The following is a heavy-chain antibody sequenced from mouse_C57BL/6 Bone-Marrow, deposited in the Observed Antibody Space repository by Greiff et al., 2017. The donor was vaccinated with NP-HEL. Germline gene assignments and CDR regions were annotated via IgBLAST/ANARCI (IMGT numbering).Heavy chain of an antibody. V-gene: IGHV1-64*01. CDR3: ARYGTVVRALFDY. CDR2: IHPNSGST. CDR1: GYTFTSYW. J-gene: IGHJ2*01. Sequence: VQLQQPGAELVKPGASVKLSCKASGYTFTSYWMHWVKQRPGQGLEWIGMIHPNSGSTNYNEKFKSKATLTVDKSSSTAYMQLSSLTSEDSAVYYCARYGTVVRALFDYWGQGTTLTVSS. D-gene: IGHD1-1*01.